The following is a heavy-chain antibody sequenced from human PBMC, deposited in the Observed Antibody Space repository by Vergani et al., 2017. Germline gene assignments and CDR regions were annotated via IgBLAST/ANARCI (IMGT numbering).Heavy chain of an antibody. CDR3: ARGGPYNWVNGRWLDP. CDR2: ISSDGSDK. J-gene: IGHJ5*02. V-gene: IGHV3-30-3*01. CDR1: DSTFRRYY. D-gene: IGHD1-20*01. Sequence: QEQLVESGGGMVQPGSSLRLSCAASDSTFRRYYYHWVRQAPGKGLEWVALISSDGSDKFYADSVKGRFTISRDNYKNTLSLKLSGLRPDDTAIYYCARGGPYNWVNGRWLDPWGQGTLVTVSS.